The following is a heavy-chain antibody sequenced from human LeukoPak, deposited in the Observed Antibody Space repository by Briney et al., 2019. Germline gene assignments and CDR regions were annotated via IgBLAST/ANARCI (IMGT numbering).Heavy chain of an antibody. Sequence: SETLSLTCAVYGGSFSGYYWSWIRQPPGKGLEWIGEINHSGSTNYNPSLKSRVTISADTSKNQFSLKLYSVTAADTAVYYCARGGHRRHYYTSGSAFDPWGQGTLVTVSS. CDR1: GGSFSGYY. D-gene: IGHD3-10*01. J-gene: IGHJ5*02. CDR2: INHSGST. V-gene: IGHV4-34*01. CDR3: ARGGHRRHYYTSGSAFDP.